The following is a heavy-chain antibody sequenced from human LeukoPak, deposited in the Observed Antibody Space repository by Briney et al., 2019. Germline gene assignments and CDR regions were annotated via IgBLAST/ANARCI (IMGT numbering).Heavy chain of an antibody. CDR3: AKLSGSYPLDI. CDR2: INKGGDST. J-gene: IGHJ3*02. Sequence: PGGSLRLSCVASGFTFSSNWMHWVRQAPGKGLEWVSAINKGGDSTYYADSVKGRFTISRDNSKNTLYLQMNSLRAEDTAIYYCAKLSGSYPLDIWGQGTMVPVSS. CDR1: GFTFSSNW. D-gene: IGHD1-26*01. V-gene: IGHV3-23*01.